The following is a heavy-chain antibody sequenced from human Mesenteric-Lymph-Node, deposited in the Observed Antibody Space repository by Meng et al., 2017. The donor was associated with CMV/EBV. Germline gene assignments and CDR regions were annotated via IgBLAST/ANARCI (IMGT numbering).Heavy chain of an antibody. D-gene: IGHD3-10*01. J-gene: IGHJ5*02. CDR1: FTGYD. CDR2: INPNSGGT. V-gene: IGHV1-2*04. Sequence: FTGYDMNWVRQAPGQGLEWMGWINPNSGGTNYAQKFQGWVTMTRDTSISTAYMELSRLRSEDTAVYFCARAARVRGLVITPDNWFDPWGQGTLVTVSS. CDR3: ARAARVRGLVITPDNWFDP.